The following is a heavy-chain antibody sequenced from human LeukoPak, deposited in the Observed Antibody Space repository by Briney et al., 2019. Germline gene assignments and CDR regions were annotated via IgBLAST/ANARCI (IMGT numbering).Heavy chain of an antibody. CDR3: ARSFMLSYGSGSPYAFDI. CDR1: GFSFSGYA. Sequence: GGSLRLSCAASGFSFSGYAMSWVRQAPGKGLEWVSAISSLGGSTYYAGSVQGRFTISRDNSKNTLYLQMNSLRAEDTAVYYCARSFMLSYGSGSPYAFDIWGQGTMVTVSS. J-gene: IGHJ3*02. V-gene: IGHV3-23*01. CDR2: ISSLGGST. D-gene: IGHD3-10*01.